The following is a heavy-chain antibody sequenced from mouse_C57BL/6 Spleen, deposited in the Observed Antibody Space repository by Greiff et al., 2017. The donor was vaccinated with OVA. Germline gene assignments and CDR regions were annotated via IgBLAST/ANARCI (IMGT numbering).Heavy chain of an antibody. J-gene: IGHJ4*01. CDR2: SRNKANDYTT. CDR3: ARDYDGAMDY. D-gene: IGHD2-12*01. V-gene: IGHV7-1*01. CDR1: GFTFSDFY. Sequence: EVQVVESGGGLVQSGRSLRLSCATSGFTFSDFYMEWVRQAPGKGLEWIAASRNKANDYTTEYSASVKGRFIVSRDTSQSILYLQMNALRAEDTAIYYCARDYDGAMDYWGQGTSVTVSS.